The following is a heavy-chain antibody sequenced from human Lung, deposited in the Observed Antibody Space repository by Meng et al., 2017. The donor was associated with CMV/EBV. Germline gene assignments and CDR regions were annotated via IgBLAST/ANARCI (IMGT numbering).Heavy chain of an antibody. Sequence: SGYTFTGYYMHWVRQAPGQGLEWMGWINPNSGGTNYAQKFQGRVTMTRDTSISTAYMELSRLRSDDTAVYYCAGVVVVPAAKKFDPWGQGTLVTVSS. CDR2: INPNSGGT. CDR1: GYTFTGYY. CDR3: AGVVVVPAAKKFDP. V-gene: IGHV1-2*02. J-gene: IGHJ5*02. D-gene: IGHD2-2*01.